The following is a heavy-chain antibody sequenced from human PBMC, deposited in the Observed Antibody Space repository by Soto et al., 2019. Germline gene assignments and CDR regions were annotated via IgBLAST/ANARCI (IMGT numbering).Heavy chain of an antibody. D-gene: IGHD6-19*01. J-gene: IGHJ3*02. V-gene: IGHV1-69*04. Sequence: ASVKVSCKASGGTFSSYTISWVRQAPGQGLEWMGRIIPILGIANYAQKFQGRVTITADKSTSTAYMELSSLRSEDTAVYYCARDSSGWYEGDAFDIWGQGTMVTVSS. CDR1: GGTFSSYT. CDR3: ARDSSGWYEGDAFDI. CDR2: IIPILGIA.